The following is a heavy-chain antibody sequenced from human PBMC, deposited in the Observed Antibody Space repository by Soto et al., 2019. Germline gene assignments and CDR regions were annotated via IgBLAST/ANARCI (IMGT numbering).Heavy chain of an antibody. Sequence: PSETLSLTCTVSGGSISSYYWSWIRQPPGKGLEWIGYIYYSGSTNYNPSLKSRVTISVDTSKNQFSLKLSSVTAADTAVYYCARSGFTMVRGVISVYGDHYLPPDYWGQGTLVTVSS. CDR1: GGSISSYY. CDR3: ARSGFTMVRGVISVYGDHYLPPDY. V-gene: IGHV4-59*12. J-gene: IGHJ4*02. D-gene: IGHD3-10*01. CDR2: IYYSGST.